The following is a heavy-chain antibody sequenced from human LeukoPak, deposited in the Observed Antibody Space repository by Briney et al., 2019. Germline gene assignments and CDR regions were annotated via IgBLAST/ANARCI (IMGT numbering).Heavy chain of an antibody. D-gene: IGHD3-22*01. Sequence: GGSLRLSCAASGFPFSSYAMHWVRQAPGKGLEWVAVISHGKNSKYYADSVKGRFTIARDNSKNTLYLHMNSLVAEDTAVYYCARDMEDVDSTPLDYWGQGTLVTVSS. CDR3: ARDMEDVDSTPLDY. CDR1: GFPFSSYA. CDR2: ISHGKNSK. J-gene: IGHJ4*02. V-gene: IGHV3-30*04.